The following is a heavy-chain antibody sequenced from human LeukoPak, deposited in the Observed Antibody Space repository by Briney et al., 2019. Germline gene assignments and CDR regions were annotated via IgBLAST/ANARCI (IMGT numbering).Heavy chain of an antibody. J-gene: IGHJ4*02. CDR2: IWSGGTT. D-gene: IGHD3-16*01. CDR3: ARDYGDS. Sequence: QAGGSLRLSCAASGFTFSSHAMSWVRQAPGKGLEWVSVIWSGGTTHYTDSVKGRFTISRDDSKNTVYLQMNNLRVEDTAVYFCARDYGDSWGQGTLVTVSS. CDR1: GFTFSSHA. V-gene: IGHV3-66*01.